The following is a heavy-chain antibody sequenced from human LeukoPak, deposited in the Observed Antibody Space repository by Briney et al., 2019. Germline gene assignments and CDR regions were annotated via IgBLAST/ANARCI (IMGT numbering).Heavy chain of an antibody. CDR1: GFTFSSYD. Sequence: GGSLRLSCAASGFTFSSYDMHWVRHATGKGLEWVSAIGTAGDTYYPGSVKGRFTISRENAKNSLYLQMNSLRAEDTAVYYCARADVRGVIKNWGQGTLVTVSS. CDR2: IGTAGDT. D-gene: IGHD3-10*02. V-gene: IGHV3-13*01. J-gene: IGHJ4*02. CDR3: ARADVRGVIKN.